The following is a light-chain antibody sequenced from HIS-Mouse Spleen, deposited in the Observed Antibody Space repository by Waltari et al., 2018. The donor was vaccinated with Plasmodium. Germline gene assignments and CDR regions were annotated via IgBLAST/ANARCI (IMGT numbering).Light chain of an antibody. CDR1: SRDVGSYNL. CDR2: EGS. Sequence: QSALTQPASVSGSPGQSITISCPGTSRDVGSYNLVSWYQQPPGKAPKLMIYEGSKRPSGVSNRFSGSKSGNTASLTISGLQAEDEADYYCCSYAGSSTFVVFGGGTKLTVL. V-gene: IGLV2-23*03. CDR3: CSYAGSSTFVV. J-gene: IGLJ2*01.